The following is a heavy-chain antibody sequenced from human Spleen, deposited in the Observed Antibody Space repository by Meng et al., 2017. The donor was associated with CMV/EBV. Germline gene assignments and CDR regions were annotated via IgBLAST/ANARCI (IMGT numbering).Heavy chain of an antibody. Sequence: GESLKISCAGSGFTFGYYYMTWIRQAPGKGLEWVSYISSSGSTIYYADSVKGRFTISRDNSKNSLYLQMNSLRAEDTAVYYCARELLRFLEWFSYYGMDVWGQGTTVTVSS. CDR2: ISSSGSTI. CDR1: GFTFGYYY. J-gene: IGHJ6*02. D-gene: IGHD3-3*01. CDR3: ARELLRFLEWFSYYGMDV. V-gene: IGHV3-11*04.